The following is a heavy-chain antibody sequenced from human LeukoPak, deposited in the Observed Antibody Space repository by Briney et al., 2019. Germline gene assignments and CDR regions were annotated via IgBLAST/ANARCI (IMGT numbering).Heavy chain of an antibody. Sequence: ASVKVSCKASGYTFTGYYMHWVRQAPGQGLEWMGWINPNSGGTNYAQKFQGRVTMTRDTSISTAYMELSRLRSDDTAVYYCARESSGSYGGDFDYWGQGTLVTVSS. CDR2: INPNSGGT. J-gene: IGHJ4*02. CDR3: ARESSGSYGGDFDY. V-gene: IGHV1-2*02. D-gene: IGHD1-26*01. CDR1: GYTFTGYY.